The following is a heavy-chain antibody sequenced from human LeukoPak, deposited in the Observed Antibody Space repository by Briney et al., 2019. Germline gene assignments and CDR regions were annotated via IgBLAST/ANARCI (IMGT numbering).Heavy chain of an antibody. V-gene: IGHV3-74*01. Sequence: GGSLRLSCVASGLTFSNYWLHWVRQAPGKGLVWISRINIDESTANYADSVKGRFTISRDNAKNTLYLQMNSLRAEDTAVYYCARNEYSSSGSGQVDVWGQGTTVTVSS. J-gene: IGHJ6*02. CDR2: INIDESTA. CDR3: ARNEYSSSGSGQVDV. CDR1: GLTFSNYW. D-gene: IGHD5-18*01.